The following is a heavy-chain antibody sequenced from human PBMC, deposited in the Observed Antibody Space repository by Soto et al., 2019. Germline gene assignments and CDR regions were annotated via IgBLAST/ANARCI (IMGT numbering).Heavy chain of an antibody. CDR2: ISGSGGST. CDR1: GFTFSSYA. CDR3: AKDRYGSGWYQYYFDY. Sequence: GGSLRLSCAASGFTFSSYAMSWVRQAPGKGLEWVSAISGSGGSTYYADSVKGRFTISRDNSKNTLYLQMNSLRAEDTAVYYCAKDRYGSGWYQYYFDYWGQGTLVTVSS. V-gene: IGHV3-23*01. J-gene: IGHJ4*02. D-gene: IGHD6-19*01.